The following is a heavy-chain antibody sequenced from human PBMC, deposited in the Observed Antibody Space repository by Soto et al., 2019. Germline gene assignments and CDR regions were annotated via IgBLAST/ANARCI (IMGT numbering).Heavy chain of an antibody. CDR3: ARPIVPAIQNHPYYYYGLDV. D-gene: IGHD2-2*01. CDR1: GFTFSNYA. CDR2: VAFAGSNS. Sequence: QVQLVESGGGVVQPGRSLRLSCAASGFTFSNYAMHWVRQAPGKGLDWVAVVAFAGSNSYYADSVKGRFTISRDNSKNTLFLQMNSLRPEDTAVYFCARPIVPAIQNHPYYYYGLDVWGQGTTVTVSS. J-gene: IGHJ6*02. V-gene: IGHV3-30-3*01.